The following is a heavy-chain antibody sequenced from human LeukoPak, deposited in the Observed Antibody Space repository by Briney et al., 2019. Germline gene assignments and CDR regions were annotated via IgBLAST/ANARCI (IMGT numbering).Heavy chain of an antibody. Sequence: GGSLRLSCAASGLTFSNYDMHWVRQATGKGLEWVSAIGTAGDTYYQGSVRGRFTMSRENAKNSLYLQMNSLTAGDTAVYYCARGADTHFDYWGQGILVTVSS. CDR3: ARGADTHFDY. CDR1: GLTFSNYD. J-gene: IGHJ4*02. CDR2: IGTAGDT. D-gene: IGHD2-15*01. V-gene: IGHV3-13*04.